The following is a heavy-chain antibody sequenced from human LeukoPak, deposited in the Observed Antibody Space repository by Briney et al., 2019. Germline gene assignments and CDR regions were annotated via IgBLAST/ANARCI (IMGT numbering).Heavy chain of an antibody. CDR1: GGTFSSYA. CDR2: IIPIFGTA. Sequence: ASVKVSCKASGGTFSSYAISWVRQAPGRGLEWMGGIIPIFGTANYAQKFQGRVTITADESTSTAYMELSSLRSEDTAVYYCARAGDDSSAFSRFDPWGQGTLVTVSS. V-gene: IGHV1-69*13. CDR3: ARAGDDSSAFSRFDP. D-gene: IGHD3-22*01. J-gene: IGHJ5*02.